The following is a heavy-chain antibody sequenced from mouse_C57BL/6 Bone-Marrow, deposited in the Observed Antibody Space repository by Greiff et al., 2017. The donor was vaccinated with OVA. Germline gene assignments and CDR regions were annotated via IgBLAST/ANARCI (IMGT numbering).Heavy chain of an antibody. Sequence: EVHLVESGPGLVKPSQSLSLTCSVTGYSITSGYYWNWIRQFPGNKLEWMGYISYDGSNNYNPSLKNRISITRDTSKNQFFLKLNSVTTEDTATYYCARPVDYWGQGTTLTVSS. V-gene: IGHV3-6*01. CDR2: ISYDGSN. J-gene: IGHJ2*01. CDR1: GYSITSGYY. CDR3: ARPVDY.